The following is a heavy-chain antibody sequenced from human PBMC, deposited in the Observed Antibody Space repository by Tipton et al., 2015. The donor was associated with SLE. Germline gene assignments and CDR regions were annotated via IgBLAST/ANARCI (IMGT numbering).Heavy chain of an antibody. J-gene: IGHJ4*02. D-gene: IGHD5-12*01. Sequence: LRLSCTVSGGSISDSDYYWGWIRQPPGKGLEWLGNIYYTGSAYYTLSLKSRVTMSVDTSKNQFSLSLSSVNAADTAVYYCARGQGYPYFDYWCQGTLVTVSS. CDR1: GGSISDSDYY. CDR3: ARGQGYPYFDY. CDR2: IYYTGSA. V-gene: IGHV4-39*07.